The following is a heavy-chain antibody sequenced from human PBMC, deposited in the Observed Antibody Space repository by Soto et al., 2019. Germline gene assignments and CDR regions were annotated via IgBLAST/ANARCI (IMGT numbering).Heavy chain of an antibody. V-gene: IGHV3-72*01. CDR1: GFTFSDHY. CDR3: ARDSGKGAYFDY. D-gene: IGHD1-26*01. CDR2: IRNKANSYTT. J-gene: IGHJ4*01. Sequence: EVQLVESGGGLVQPGGSQRLSCAASGFTFSDHYMDWVRQAPGKGLEWVGRIRNKANSYTTDYAASVKGRFTISRDDSKDSRYLQRHSLKTEDTAIYYCARDSGKGAYFDYWGHGTLATVSS.